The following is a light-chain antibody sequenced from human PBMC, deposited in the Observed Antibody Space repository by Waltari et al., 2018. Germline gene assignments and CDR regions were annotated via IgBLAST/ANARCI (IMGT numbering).Light chain of an antibody. CDR2: EAS. J-gene: IGKJ3*01. Sequence: DIQLTQSPSFLSASVGDRVTITCRASQGISSYLAWYQQKPGKAPNLLISEASTLQSGVPSRFSGTGSGTEFTLTISSLQPEDFATYFCQHLNSYPPTFGPGTIVDIK. V-gene: IGKV1-9*01. CDR3: QHLNSYPPT. CDR1: QGISSY.